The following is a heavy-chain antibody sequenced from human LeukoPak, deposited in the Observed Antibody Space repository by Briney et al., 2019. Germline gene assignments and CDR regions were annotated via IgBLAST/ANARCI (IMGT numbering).Heavy chain of an antibody. V-gene: IGHV3-21*01. D-gene: IGHD5-18*01. CDR1: GFTFSSYS. Sequence: PGGSLRLSCTASGFTFSSYSMNWVRQAPGKGLEWVSSITSSSDYIYYADSVKGRFTISRDNAENSLHLQMNSLRADDTAVYYCAREFKSGYGMWAWSQGTLVTVSS. CDR3: AREFKSGYGMWA. CDR2: ITSSSDYI. J-gene: IGHJ5*02.